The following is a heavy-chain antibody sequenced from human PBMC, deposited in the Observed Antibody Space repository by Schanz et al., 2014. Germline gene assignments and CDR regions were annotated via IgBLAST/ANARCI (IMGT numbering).Heavy chain of an antibody. J-gene: IGHJ4*02. D-gene: IGHD6-13*01. Sequence: QVQLVQSGAEVKKPGSSMKVSCKASGGTFSTYPINWLRQAPGQGLEWVGWISPYNGNTNYAQKLQGRVTMTADTSTSTAYMDVSSLRSEDTAVYYCASSGAGYSSSWDFDYWGQGTLVTVSS. V-gene: IGHV1-18*04. CDR3: ASSGAGYSSSWDFDY. CDR1: GGTFSTYP. CDR2: ISPYNGNT.